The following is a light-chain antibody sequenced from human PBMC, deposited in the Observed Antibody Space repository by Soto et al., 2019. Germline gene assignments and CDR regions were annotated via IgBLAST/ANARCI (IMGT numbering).Light chain of an antibody. CDR2: GAS. CDR3: QQYGSSPT. CDR1: QSVSSSY. Sequence: VVQRWRGPLSLSPGEGATRSCRASQSVSSSYLAWHQQKPGQAPRLLIYGASSRAAGIPDRFSGSGSGTDFTPTSSRLEPEDSAVYYCQQYGSSPTFGGGTKADIK. V-gene: IGKV3-20*01. J-gene: IGKJ4*01.